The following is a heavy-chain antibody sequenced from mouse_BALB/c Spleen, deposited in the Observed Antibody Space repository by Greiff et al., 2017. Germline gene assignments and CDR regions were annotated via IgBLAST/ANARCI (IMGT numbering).Heavy chain of an antibody. Sequence: VQLQQPGAELVKPGASVKLSCKASGYTFTSYYMYWVKQRPGQGLEWIGGINPSNGGTNFNEKFKTKATLTVDKSSSTAYMQLSSLTSEDSAVYYCTRVTGKNWYIDVWGAGTTVTVSS. V-gene: IGHV1S81*02. D-gene: IGHD4-1*01. CDR1: GYTFTSYY. CDR3: TRVTGKNWYIDV. CDR2: INPSNGGT. J-gene: IGHJ1*01.